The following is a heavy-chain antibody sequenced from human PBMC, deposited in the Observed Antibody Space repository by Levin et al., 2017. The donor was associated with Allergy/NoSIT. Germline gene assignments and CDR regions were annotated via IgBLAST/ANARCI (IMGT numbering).Heavy chain of an antibody. Sequence: GGSLRLSCAASGFTFSSYWMHWVRQVPGKGLVWASGINSDGSTTNYADSVKGRFTISRDNAKNTLYLQMNSLRAEDTAVYYCATSRSFDYWGQGTLVTVSS. CDR3: ATSRSFDY. V-gene: IGHV3-74*01. J-gene: IGHJ4*02. D-gene: IGHD3-16*01. CDR2: INSDGSTT. CDR1: GFTFSSYW.